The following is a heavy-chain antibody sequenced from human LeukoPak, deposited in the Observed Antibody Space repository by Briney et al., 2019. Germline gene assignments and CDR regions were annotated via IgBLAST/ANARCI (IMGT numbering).Heavy chain of an antibody. Sequence: GASVKVSRKASGYTFTGYYMHWVRQAPGQGLEWMGWINPNSGGTNYAQKFQGRVTMTRDTSISTAYMELSRLRSDDTAVYYCARNKRGIAVAGTVDYWGQGTLVTVSS. CDR1: GYTFTGYY. D-gene: IGHD6-19*01. J-gene: IGHJ4*02. CDR3: ARNKRGIAVAGTVDY. CDR2: INPNSGGT. V-gene: IGHV1-2*02.